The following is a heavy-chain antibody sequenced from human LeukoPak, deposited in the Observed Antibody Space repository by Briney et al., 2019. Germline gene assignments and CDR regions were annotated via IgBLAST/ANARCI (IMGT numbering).Heavy chain of an antibody. J-gene: IGHJ6*03. D-gene: IGHD3-3*01. CDR3: ARHRRDHDFWSGSNPTHYYYYMDV. V-gene: IGHV4-39*01. CDR1: GGSISSSSYY. CDR2: IYYSGHT. Sequence: PSETLSLTCTVSGGSISSSSYYWGWIRHPPGNGLEWIGTIYYSGHTYYNPSLKSRVTISVDTSKNQFSLKLSSVTAADTAVYYCARHRRDHDFWSGSNPTHYYYYMDVWGKGTTVTVSS.